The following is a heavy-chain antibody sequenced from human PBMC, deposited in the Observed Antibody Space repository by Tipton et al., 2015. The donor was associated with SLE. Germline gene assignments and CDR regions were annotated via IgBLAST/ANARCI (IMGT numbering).Heavy chain of an antibody. Sequence: TLSLTCTVSGGSISSCYWSWIRQPPGTGLEWIGYIYYSGSTNYNPSLKSRVTISVDTSKNQFSLKLSSVTAADTAGYYCARGGIGGYDSFDYWGQGTLVTVSS. J-gene: IGHJ4*02. CDR3: ARGGIGGYDSFDY. CDR2: IYYSGST. D-gene: IGHD5-12*01. CDR1: GGSISSCY. V-gene: IGHV4-59*01.